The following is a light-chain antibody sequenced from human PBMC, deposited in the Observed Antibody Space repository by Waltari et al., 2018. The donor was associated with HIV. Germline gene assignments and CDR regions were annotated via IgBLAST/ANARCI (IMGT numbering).Light chain of an antibody. V-gene: IGKV1-9*01. CDR2: AAS. Sequence: DIQLTQSPSFLSTSVGDRVTITCRASQGISSYLALYQQKPGKAPQLLIYAASTLQSGVPSRFSGSGSGTEFTLTISSLQPEDFATYYCQQLNSYPLTFGGGTKVDIK. CDR3: QQLNSYPLT. J-gene: IGKJ4*01. CDR1: QGISSY.